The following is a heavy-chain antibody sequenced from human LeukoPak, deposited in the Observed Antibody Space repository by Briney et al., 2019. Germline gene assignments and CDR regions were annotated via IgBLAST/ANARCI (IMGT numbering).Heavy chain of an antibody. CDR3: AGYGSESYYKAFDF. CDR1: GDSIRSSY. Sequence: SETLSLTCSVSGDSIRSSYWSWIRQPPGKELEWIGYVYHTGSSYYNPSLKSRATTSIDMSKNQFSLQLTSMTAADTAVYYCAGYGSESYYKAFDFWGQGILVTVSS. V-gene: IGHV4-59*01. J-gene: IGHJ4*02. D-gene: IGHD3-10*01. CDR2: VYHTGSS.